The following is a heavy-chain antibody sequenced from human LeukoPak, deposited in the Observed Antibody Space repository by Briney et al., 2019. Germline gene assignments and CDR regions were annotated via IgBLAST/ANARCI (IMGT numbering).Heavy chain of an antibody. CDR2: IIPIFGTA. V-gene: IGHV1-69*13. CDR1: GGTFSSYA. Sequence: SVKVSCKASGGTFSSYAISWVRQAPGQGLEWMGGIIPIFGTANYAQKFQGRVTITADESTSTAYMGLSSLRSEDTAVYYCARLPYYYDSSGYYPWGQGTLVTVSS. D-gene: IGHD3-22*01. CDR3: ARLPYYYDSSGYYP. J-gene: IGHJ1*01.